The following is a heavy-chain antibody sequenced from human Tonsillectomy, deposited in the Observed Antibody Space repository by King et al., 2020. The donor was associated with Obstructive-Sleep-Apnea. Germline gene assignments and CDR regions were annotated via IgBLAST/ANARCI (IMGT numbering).Heavy chain of an antibody. D-gene: IGHD6-19*01. Sequence: VQLVESGGGLVQPGGSLRLSCAASVFTFSSYAMSWVRQAPGKGLEWVSAIRSSGGSTYYADSVKGRFTIARENPKNTLYLQMNSLRAEDTAVYYCAKSPSSGWGDGFDYWGQGTLVTVSS. CDR1: VFTFSSYA. J-gene: IGHJ4*02. V-gene: IGHV3-23*04. CDR3: AKSPSSGWGDGFDY. CDR2: IRSSGGST.